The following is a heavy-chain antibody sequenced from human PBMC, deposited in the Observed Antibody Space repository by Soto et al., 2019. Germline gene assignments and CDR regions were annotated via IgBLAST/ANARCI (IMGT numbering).Heavy chain of an antibody. CDR2: IYYSGST. J-gene: IGHJ5*02. Sequence: QLQLQESGPGLVKPSETLSLTCTVSGGSISSSSYYWGWIRQPPGKGLEWIGSIYYSGSTYYNPSLKSRVTISVDTSKNQFSLKLSSVTAADTAVYYCARGDGSGSYRFDPWGQGTLVTVSS. V-gene: IGHV4-39*01. D-gene: IGHD3-10*01. CDR3: ARGDGSGSYRFDP. CDR1: GGSISSSSYY.